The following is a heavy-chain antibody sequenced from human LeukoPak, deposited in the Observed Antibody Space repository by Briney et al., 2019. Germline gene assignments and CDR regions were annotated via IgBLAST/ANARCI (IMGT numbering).Heavy chain of an antibody. CDR1: GFSFSNYW. V-gene: IGHV3-7*01. CDR2: INRDGSQT. CDR3: GRNADVVVAGITFDRFEN. D-gene: IGHD2-21*01. Sequence: GGSLRLSCVASGFSFSNYWMTWVRQAPGKGLEWVANINRDGSQTYYVDSAKGRFTVSRDNPKNSLYLQMNSLRADDTAIYFFGRNADVVVAGITFDRFENWGQGTMVTVSS. J-gene: IGHJ3*02.